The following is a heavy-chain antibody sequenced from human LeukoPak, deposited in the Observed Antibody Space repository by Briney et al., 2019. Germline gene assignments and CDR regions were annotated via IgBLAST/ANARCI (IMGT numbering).Heavy chain of an antibody. V-gene: IGHV1-46*01. CDR1: GGTFSSYA. CDR2: INPSGGST. Sequence: GASVKVSCKASGGTFSSYAISWVRQAPGQGLEWMGIINPSGGSTSYAQKFQGRVTMTRDTSTSTVYMELSSLRSEDTAVYYCAGDFTVTLGYWGQGTLVTVSS. CDR3: AGDFTVTLGY. D-gene: IGHD4-17*01. J-gene: IGHJ4*02.